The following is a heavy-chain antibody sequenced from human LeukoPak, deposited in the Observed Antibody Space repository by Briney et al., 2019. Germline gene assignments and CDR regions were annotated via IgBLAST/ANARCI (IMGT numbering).Heavy chain of an antibody. CDR3: ARAGGYCGRISCPYYFDY. CDR1: GYTFTSYY. J-gene: IGHJ4*02. Sequence: ASVKVSCKASGYTFTSYYMHWVRQAPGQGLEWMGIINPSGGSTSYAQKFQGRVPMTRDMSTSTVYMELSSLRSEDTAVYYCARAGGYCGRISCPYYFDYWGQGSLVAVSS. D-gene: IGHD2-15*01. V-gene: IGHV1-46*01. CDR2: INPSGGST.